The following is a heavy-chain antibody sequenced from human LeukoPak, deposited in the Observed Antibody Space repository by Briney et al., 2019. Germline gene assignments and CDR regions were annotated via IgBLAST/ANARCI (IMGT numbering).Heavy chain of an antibody. V-gene: IGHV3-23*01. CDR2: ISGSGGST. Sequence: GGSLRLSCAASGFTFSSYAMSWVRQAPGKGLEWVSAISGSGGSTYYADSVKGRFAISRDNSKNTLYLQMNSLRAEDTAVYYCAKMIVGANSNFDYWGQGTLVTVSS. CDR1: GFTFSSYA. CDR3: AKMIVGANSNFDY. D-gene: IGHD1-26*01. J-gene: IGHJ4*02.